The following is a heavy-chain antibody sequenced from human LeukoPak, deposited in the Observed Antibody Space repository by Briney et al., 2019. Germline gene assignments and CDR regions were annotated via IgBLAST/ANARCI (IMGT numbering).Heavy chain of an antibody. Sequence: SWIRQPPGKGLEWIGEINHSGSTNYNPSLKSRVSISVDKSKNKFSLKLSSVPAADTAVYYCARLSGRATGYYYYYMDVWGKGTTVTISS. D-gene: IGHD2-15*01. CDR3: ARLSGRATGYYYYYMDV. CDR2: INHSGST. J-gene: IGHJ6*03. V-gene: IGHV4-34*01.